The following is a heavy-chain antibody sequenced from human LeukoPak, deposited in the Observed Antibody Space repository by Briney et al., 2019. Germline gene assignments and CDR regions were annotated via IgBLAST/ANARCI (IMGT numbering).Heavy chain of an antibody. CDR2: INPNSGGT. V-gene: IGHV1-2*02. CDR1: GYTFTGYY. D-gene: IGHD3-9*01. Sequence: ASVKVSCKASGYTFTGYYMHWVRQAPGQGLEWMGWINPNSGGTNYAQKFQGRVTMTRDTSISTAYMELGRLRSDDTAVSYCARGQLLRYFDWLGRGYWGQGTLVTVSS. J-gene: IGHJ4*02. CDR3: ARGQLLRYFDWLGRGY.